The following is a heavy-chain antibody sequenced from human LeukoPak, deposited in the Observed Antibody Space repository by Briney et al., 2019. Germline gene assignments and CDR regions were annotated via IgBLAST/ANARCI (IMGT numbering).Heavy chain of an antibody. D-gene: IGHD1-26*01. CDR2: IYSGGST. V-gene: IGHV3-53*01. J-gene: IGHJ4*02. CDR1: GFTVSSNY. CDR3: ARDRDSGSRLFDY. Sequence: GGSLRLXCAASGFTVSSNYMSWVRRAPGKGLEWVSVIYSGGSTYYADSVKGRFTISRDNSKNTLYLQMNSLRAEDTAVYYCARDRDSGSRLFDYWGQGTLVTVSS.